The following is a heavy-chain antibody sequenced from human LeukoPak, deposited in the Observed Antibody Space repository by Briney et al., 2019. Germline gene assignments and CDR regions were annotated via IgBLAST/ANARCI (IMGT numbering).Heavy chain of an antibody. Sequence: GGSLRLSCAASGFTFSSYAMSWVRQAPGKGLEWVSGISGSGGSTYYADSVKGRFTISRDNSKNTLFPQMNSLRAEDTAVYYCAKVGVGATTPAEYFQHWGQGTLVTVSS. D-gene: IGHD1-26*01. CDR1: GFTFSSYA. J-gene: IGHJ1*01. V-gene: IGHV3-23*01. CDR2: ISGSGGST. CDR3: AKVGVGATTPAEYFQH.